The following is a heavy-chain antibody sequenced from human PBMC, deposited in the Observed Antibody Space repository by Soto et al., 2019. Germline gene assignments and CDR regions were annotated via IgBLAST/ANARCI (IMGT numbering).Heavy chain of an antibody. Sequence: QVQLQESGPGLVKPSQTLSLTCTVSGGSISSGGYYWSWIRQHPGKGLEWIGYIYYSGSTYYNPSLKSRVTISVDTSKNQFSLKLSSVTAADTAVYYCARDNPYGSGSLMGIDPWGQGTLVTVSS. J-gene: IGHJ5*02. CDR2: IYYSGST. CDR1: GGSISSGGYY. CDR3: ARDNPYGSGSLMGIDP. V-gene: IGHV4-31*03. D-gene: IGHD3-10*01.